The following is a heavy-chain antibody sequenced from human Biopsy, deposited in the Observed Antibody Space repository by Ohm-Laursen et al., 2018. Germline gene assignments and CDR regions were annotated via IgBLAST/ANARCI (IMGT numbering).Heavy chain of an antibody. D-gene: IGHD3-16*01. J-gene: IGHJ4*02. Sequence: SETLSLTCTVSRDSISNYYWTWIRQSPGKGLEWIGYIYYTGSTTYNPSVKSRVTISVDTSKIQFSLKLNSVTAADTAVYFCARDSRGGHLNTTLITGKNLDSWGQGILVTVSS. CDR3: ARDSRGGHLNTTLITGKNLDS. CDR1: RDSISNYY. V-gene: IGHV4-59*01. CDR2: IYYTGST.